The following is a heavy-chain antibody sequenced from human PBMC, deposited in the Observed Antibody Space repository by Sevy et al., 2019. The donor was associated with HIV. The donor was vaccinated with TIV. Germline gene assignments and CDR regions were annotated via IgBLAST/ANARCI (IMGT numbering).Heavy chain of an antibody. CDR2: INPNSGGT. V-gene: IGHV1-2*05. D-gene: IGHD2-15*01. Sequence: ASVKVSCKASGYTFTGYYMHWVRQAPGQGLEWMGGINPNSGGTNYAQKFQGRVTMTRDTSISTAYMELSRLRSDDTVVYYCARERVYCSGGSCKPGGWFDPWGQGTLVTVSS. CDR1: GYTFTGYY. CDR3: ARERVYCSGGSCKPGGWFDP. J-gene: IGHJ5*02.